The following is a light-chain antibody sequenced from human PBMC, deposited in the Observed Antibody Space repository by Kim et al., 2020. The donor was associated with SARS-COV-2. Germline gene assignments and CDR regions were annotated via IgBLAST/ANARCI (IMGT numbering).Light chain of an antibody. V-gene: IGLV2-14*03. CDR2: DVS. J-gene: IGLJ3*02. CDR1: SSDIGGYNY. CDR3: SAYTSISTLV. Sequence: GQPITTSCTGTSSDIGGYNYVSWYQQHPGKAPKLMIYDVSNRPSGVSTRFSGSRSGNTASLTISGLQPEDEADYYCSAYTSISTLVFGGGTQLTVL.